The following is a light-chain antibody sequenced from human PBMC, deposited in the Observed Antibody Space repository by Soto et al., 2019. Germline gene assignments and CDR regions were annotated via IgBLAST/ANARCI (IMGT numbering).Light chain of an antibody. CDR1: QGISNY. CDR3: QQYDDLFT. V-gene: IGKV1-33*01. Sequence: DIQMTQSPSSLSASVGERVTITCQASQGISNYLNWYQQKPGKAPKLLIYAASNLETGVPSRFSGSGSGTDFTFTISSLQPEDIATYYCQQYDDLFTFGPGTKVDIK. J-gene: IGKJ3*01. CDR2: AAS.